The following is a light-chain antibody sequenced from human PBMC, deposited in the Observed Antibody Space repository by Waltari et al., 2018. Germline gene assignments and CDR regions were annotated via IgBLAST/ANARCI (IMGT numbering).Light chain of an antibody. CDR1: HSVKTN. CDR2: GAS. CDR3: QQYNKWPGT. J-gene: IGKJ1*01. V-gene: IGKV3-15*01. Sequence: VMTQSPATLYVSPGERVTLSCRASHSVKTNLAWYQQKPGQPPRFLIYGASTRASDIPARFSGGGSGTEFTLSISSLQSEDFAVYYCQQYNKWPGTFGHGTKVEI.